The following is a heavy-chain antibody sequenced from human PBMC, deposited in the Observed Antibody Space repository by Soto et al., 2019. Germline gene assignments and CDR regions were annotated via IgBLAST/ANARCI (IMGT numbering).Heavy chain of an antibody. Sequence: QVQLVQSGAEVKKPGSSVKVSCKASGGTFGSYAISWVRQASGQGLEWMGGIIPLPGTANYAQKFQGRVTIAADESTSTAYVELSSLRSEDTAVYYCARSQGSSTSLEIYYYYYYGMDVWGQGTTVTISS. J-gene: IGHJ6*02. D-gene: IGHD2-2*01. V-gene: IGHV1-69*01. CDR3: ARSQGSSTSLEIYYYYYYGMDV. CDR2: IIPLPGTA. CDR1: GGTFGSYA.